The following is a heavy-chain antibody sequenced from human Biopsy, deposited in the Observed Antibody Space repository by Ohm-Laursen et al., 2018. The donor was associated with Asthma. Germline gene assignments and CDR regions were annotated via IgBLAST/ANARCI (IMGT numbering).Heavy chain of an antibody. D-gene: IGHD2-2*01. Sequence: ASVKVSCKSLGGTFNTYVIGWVRQAPGQGLEWMGGINSVFGTTSYPQKFQDRVTITADDSTSTVYMELSSLRSEDTAVYYCARKAGSCISRTCYSLDFWGQGTLVTVSS. J-gene: IGHJ4*02. V-gene: IGHV1-69*13. CDR1: GGTFNTYV. CDR2: INSVFGTT. CDR3: ARKAGSCISRTCYSLDF.